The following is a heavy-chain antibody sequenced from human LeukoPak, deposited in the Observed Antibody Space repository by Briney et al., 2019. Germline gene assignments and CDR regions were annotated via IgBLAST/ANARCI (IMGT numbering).Heavy chain of an antibody. Sequence: PGRSLRLSCAASGFTFSNYDIHWVRQAPGKGLEWVAVISSDGSNKNYADSVKGRFTISRDNSKNTLYLQMNRLRAEDTAVYYCARTRDGHSAYFDYWGQGTLVTVSS. CDR1: GFTFSNYD. D-gene: IGHD5-24*01. CDR3: ARTRDGHSAYFDY. V-gene: IGHV3-30*03. J-gene: IGHJ4*02. CDR2: ISSDGSNK.